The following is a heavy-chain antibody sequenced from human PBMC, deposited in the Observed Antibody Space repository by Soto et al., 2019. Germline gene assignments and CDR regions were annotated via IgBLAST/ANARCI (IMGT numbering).Heavy chain of an antibody. V-gene: IGHV2-5*01. CDR3: AHILPGRSYFDY. D-gene: IGHD1-26*01. J-gene: IGHJ4*02. Sequence: GVGWIRQPPGKALEWLALIYWNDDKRYSPSLQSRLPITKDTSKNQVVLTMTNMDPVDTATYYCAHILPGRSYFDYWGQGTLVTVS. CDR2: IYWNDDK. CDR1: G.